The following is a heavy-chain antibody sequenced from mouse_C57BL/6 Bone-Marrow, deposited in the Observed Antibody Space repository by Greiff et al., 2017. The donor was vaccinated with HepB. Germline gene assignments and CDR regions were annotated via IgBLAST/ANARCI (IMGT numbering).Heavy chain of an antibody. J-gene: IGHJ2*01. Sequence: EVQLMESGGDLVKPGGSLKLSCAASGFTFSSYGMSWVRQTPDKRLEWVATISSGGSYTYYPDSVKGRFTISRDNAKNTLYLQMSSLKSEDTAMYYCARKLHYYGSSYYFDYWGQGTTLTVSS. V-gene: IGHV5-6*01. CDR1: GFTFSSYG. D-gene: IGHD1-1*01. CDR3: ARKLHYYGSSYYFDY. CDR2: ISSGGSYT.